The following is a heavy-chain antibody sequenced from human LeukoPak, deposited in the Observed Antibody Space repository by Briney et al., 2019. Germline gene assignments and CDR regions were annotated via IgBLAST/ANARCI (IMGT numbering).Heavy chain of an antibody. D-gene: IGHD3-3*01. Sequence: ASVKVSCKASGGIFSSYAISWVRQAPGQGLEWMGGIIPIFGTANYAQKFQGRVTITTDESTSTAYMELSSLRSEDTAVYYCAVNVYDFWSGYYCHYYYMDVWGKGTTVTVSS. CDR2: IIPIFGTA. CDR3: AVNVYDFWSGYYCHYYYMDV. V-gene: IGHV1-69*05. CDR1: GGIFSSYA. J-gene: IGHJ6*03.